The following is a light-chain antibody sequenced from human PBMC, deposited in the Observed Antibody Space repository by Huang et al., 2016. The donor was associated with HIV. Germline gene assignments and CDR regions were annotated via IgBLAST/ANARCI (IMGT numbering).Light chain of an antibody. CDR2: DAS. Sequence: EIVLTQSPATLSLSPGERATLSCRASQSVSSSLAWYQQKPGQAPRLLIYDASNRATGIPARFSGSGSGKDFTLTISSLEPEDFAVYYCQQRINLGTFGGGTKVEIK. J-gene: IGKJ4*01. CDR3: QQRINLGT. V-gene: IGKV3-11*01. CDR1: QSVSSS.